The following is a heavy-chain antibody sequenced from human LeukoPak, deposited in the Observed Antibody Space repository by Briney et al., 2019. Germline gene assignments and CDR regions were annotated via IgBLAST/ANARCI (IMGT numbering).Heavy chain of an antibody. CDR3: ARSVRLVVAATNFDY. Sequence: EASVKVSCKASGYTFTGYYTHWVRQAPGQGLEWMGWINPNSGGTNYAQKFQGRVTMTRDTSISTAYMELSRLRSDDTAVYYCARSVRLVVAATNFDYWGQGTLVTVSS. CDR1: GYTFTGYY. CDR2: INPNSGGT. J-gene: IGHJ4*02. V-gene: IGHV1-2*02. D-gene: IGHD2-15*01.